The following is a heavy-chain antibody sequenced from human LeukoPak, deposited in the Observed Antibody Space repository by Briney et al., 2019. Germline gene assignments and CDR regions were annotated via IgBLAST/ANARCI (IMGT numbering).Heavy chain of an antibody. CDR1: GYSISSGYY. J-gene: IGHJ4*02. CDR2: IYHSGST. CDR3: ARTRYYYNSRSYGAPYYFDY. V-gene: IGHV4-38-2*02. Sequence: PSETLSLTCNVSGYSISSGYYWGWIRQPPGKGPEWIGNIYHSGSTYYNPSLKGRVTISVDTSKNQFSLKLSSVTAADTAVYYCARTRYYYNSRSYGAPYYFDYWGQGTLVTVSS. D-gene: IGHD3-10*01.